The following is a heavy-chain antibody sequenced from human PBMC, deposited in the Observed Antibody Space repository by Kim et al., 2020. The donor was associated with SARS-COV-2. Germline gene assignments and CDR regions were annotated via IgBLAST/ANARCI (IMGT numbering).Heavy chain of an antibody. Sequence: SETLSLTCTVSGGSISSYYWSWIRQPPGKGLEWIGYIYYSGSTNYNPSLKSRVTISVDTSKNQFSLKLSSVTAADTAVYYCARFRDFWSGGGFDYWGQGTLVTVSS. CDR2: IYYSGST. CDR1: GGSISSYY. D-gene: IGHD3-3*01. J-gene: IGHJ4*02. V-gene: IGHV4-59*01. CDR3: ARFRDFWSGGGFDY.